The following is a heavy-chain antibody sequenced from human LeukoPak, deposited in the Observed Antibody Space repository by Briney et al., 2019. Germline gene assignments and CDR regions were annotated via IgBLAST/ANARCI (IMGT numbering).Heavy chain of an antibody. Sequence: PSETLSLSCTVSGGFGSDYKWNWIRQPPGKGLEWIGYIYSSGATNYNPSLKSRVTLSIDTSKSQFSLTLTSVTAADTALYYCALGIVSWNYWGRGTLVAVSS. CDR3: ALGIVSWNY. V-gene: IGHV4-4*08. D-gene: IGHD5/OR15-5a*01. J-gene: IGHJ4*02. CDR2: IYSSGAT. CDR1: GGFGSDYK.